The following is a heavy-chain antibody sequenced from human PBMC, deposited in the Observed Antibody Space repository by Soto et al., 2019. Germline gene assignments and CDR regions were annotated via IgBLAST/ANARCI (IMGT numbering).Heavy chain of an antibody. Sequence: PGGSLRLSCAASGFTFRNYGMNWVRQAPGKGLEWVSYIGIGSSTKYYADSVKGRFTISRDNAKNSLYLQMNSLGAEDTAVYYWARDQLYYNDISGRPLNAFDVWGQGTMVTVSS. CDR3: ARDQLYYNDISGRPLNAFDV. CDR2: IGIGSSTK. V-gene: IGHV3-48*01. D-gene: IGHD3-22*01. CDR1: GFTFRNYG. J-gene: IGHJ3*01.